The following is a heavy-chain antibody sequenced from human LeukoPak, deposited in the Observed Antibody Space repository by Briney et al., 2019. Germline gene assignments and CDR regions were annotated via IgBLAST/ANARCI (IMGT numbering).Heavy chain of an antibody. V-gene: IGHV3-21*01. Sequence: GGSLRLSCAASGFTFSSFSMNWVRQAPGKGLEWVSSISSSSNYIYYADSVRGRFTISRDNAKNSLSLKMNSLRVEDTAVYYCARDLDGDYGWHFDLWGRGTLVTVSS. CDR1: GFTFSSFS. CDR2: ISSSSNYI. D-gene: IGHD4-17*01. CDR3: ARDLDGDYGWHFDL. J-gene: IGHJ2*01.